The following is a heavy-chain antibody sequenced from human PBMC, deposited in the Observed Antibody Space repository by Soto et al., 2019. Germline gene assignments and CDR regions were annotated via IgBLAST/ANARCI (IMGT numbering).Heavy chain of an antibody. CDR3: ARDLYSGYDFDY. CDR2: ISGSGGST. V-gene: IGHV3-23*01. J-gene: IGHJ4*02. D-gene: IGHD5-12*01. CDR1: GVTCISYA. Sequence: GGSLRLSCAASGVTCISYAMSWVRQAPGKGLEWVSAISGSGGSTYYADSVKGRFTISRDNSKNTLYLQMNSLRAEDTAVYYCARDLYSGYDFDYWGQGTLVTVS.